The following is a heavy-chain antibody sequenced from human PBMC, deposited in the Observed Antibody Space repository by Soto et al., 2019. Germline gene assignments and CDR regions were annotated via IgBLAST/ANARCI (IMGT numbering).Heavy chain of an antibody. D-gene: IGHD2-2*01. CDR3: ARYIPGVRYYGMDV. J-gene: IGHJ6*02. CDR2: IGESGTPT. CDR1: GFTFSSYA. V-gene: IGHV3-23*01. Sequence: EVQLLESGGGLVQPGGSLRLSCAASGFTFSSYAMKWVRQAPGKGLEWVSLIGESGTPTYYADSVKGLFTISRDNSGNTLFLEMYSLRAEDTAVYYCARYIPGVRYYGMDVWGQGTTVTVSS.